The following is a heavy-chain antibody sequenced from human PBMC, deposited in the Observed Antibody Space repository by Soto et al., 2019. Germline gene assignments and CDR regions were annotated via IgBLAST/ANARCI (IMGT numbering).Heavy chain of an antibody. D-gene: IGHD3-3*01. CDR2: IYYSGST. CDR1: GGSISSGGYY. V-gene: IGHV4-31*03. J-gene: IGHJ5*02. CDR3: EREARDFWSGDNWFDP. Sequence: QVQLQESGPGLVKPSQTLSLTCTVSGGSISSGGYYWSWIRQHPGKGLEWIGYIYYSGSTYYNPSLKSRVTRSVDTSKNQFPLNQSSVTAADTAVYYCEREARDFWSGDNWFDPWGQGTLVTVSS.